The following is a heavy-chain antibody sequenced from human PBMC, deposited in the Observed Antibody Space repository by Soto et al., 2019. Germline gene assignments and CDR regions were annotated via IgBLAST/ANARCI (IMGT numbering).Heavy chain of an antibody. D-gene: IGHD3-22*01. CDR1: GRTCSVYA. CDR2: IIPIFGTA. Sequence: PVTVTGEASGRTCSVYAISWVRQAPGPGLEWMGGIIPIFGTANYAQKFQGSVTITADESTSTAYMELSSLRSEDTAMYYCARQIYDSDTGPNFQYEFDSWGQGTPVTVSS. J-gene: IGHJ4*02. V-gene: IGHV1-69*01. CDR3: ARQIYDSDTGPNFQYEFDS.